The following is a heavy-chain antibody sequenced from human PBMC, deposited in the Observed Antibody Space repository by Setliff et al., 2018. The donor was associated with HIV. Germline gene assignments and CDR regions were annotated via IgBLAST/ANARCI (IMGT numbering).Heavy chain of an antibody. Sequence: ASVKVSCKASGYTATSYYMHWVRQAPGQGLEWMGIINPNNNSTAYPQKFQGRVTMTWDTSTTTVYMELRSLRSEDTAVYYCARGSDSGSYSYYYGMDVWGQGTTVTVS. D-gene: IGHD3-16*01. CDR2: INPNNNST. CDR3: ARGSDSGSYSYYYGMDV. V-gene: IGHV1-46*01. J-gene: IGHJ6*02. CDR1: GYTATSYY.